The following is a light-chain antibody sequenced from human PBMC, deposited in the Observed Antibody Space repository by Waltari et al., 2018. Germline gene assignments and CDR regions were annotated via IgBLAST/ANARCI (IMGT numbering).Light chain of an antibody. V-gene: IGKV1-9*01. CDR3: QQLNLYPFT. Sequence: IQLTQSPSSLSASVGDRVTITCRASQGISSNLAWYQQKSGKAPKLLIYGASTLQSGVPSRFSGSGSGTEFTLTISSLQPEDFATYYCQQLNLYPFTFGPGTKVDIK. CDR2: GAS. CDR1: QGISSN. J-gene: IGKJ3*01.